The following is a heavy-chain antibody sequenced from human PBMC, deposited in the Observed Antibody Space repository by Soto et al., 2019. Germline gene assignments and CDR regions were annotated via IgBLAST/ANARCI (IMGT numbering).Heavy chain of an antibody. CDR1: GFTFSSYA. Sequence: VQLLESGGGLVQPGGSLRLSCAASGFTFSSYAMSWVRQAPGKGLEWVSAISGSGGSTYYADSVKGRFTISRDNSKNTLYLQMNSLRAEDTAVYYCAKRRADYYDSSGSHGAFDIWGQGTMVTVSS. D-gene: IGHD3-22*01. CDR2: ISGSGGST. CDR3: AKRRADYYDSSGSHGAFDI. J-gene: IGHJ3*02. V-gene: IGHV3-23*01.